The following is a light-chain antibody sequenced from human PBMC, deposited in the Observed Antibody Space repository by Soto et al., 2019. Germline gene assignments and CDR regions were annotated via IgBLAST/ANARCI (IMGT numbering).Light chain of an antibody. J-gene: IGKJ5*01. CDR1: QDISNH. CDR2: DAS. Sequence: DIQMTQSPSSLSASVGDRVTITCQASQDISNHLNWYQQKPGKPPQLLIYDASNVNTGVPSRFRASGSGTDFAFTISSLQPEDIATYYCQQYNNFPLTFGQGTRLEIK. CDR3: QQYNNFPLT. V-gene: IGKV1-33*01.